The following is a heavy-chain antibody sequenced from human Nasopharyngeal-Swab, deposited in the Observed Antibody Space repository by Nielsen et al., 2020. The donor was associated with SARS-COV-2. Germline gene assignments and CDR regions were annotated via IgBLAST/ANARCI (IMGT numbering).Heavy chain of an antibody. CDR2: ISAYNGNT. D-gene: IGHD3-10*01. J-gene: IGHJ4*02. CDR1: GYTFTSYG. Sequence: ASVTVSCKASGYTFTSYGISWVRQAPGQGLEWMGWISAYNGNTNYAQKLQGRVTMTADTSTSTAYMELRSLRSDDTAVYYCARLWFGEPYFDYWGQGTLVTVSS. V-gene: IGHV1-18*01. CDR3: ARLWFGEPYFDY.